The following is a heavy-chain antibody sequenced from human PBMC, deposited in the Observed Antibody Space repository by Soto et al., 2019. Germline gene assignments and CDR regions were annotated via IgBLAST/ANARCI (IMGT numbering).Heavy chain of an antibody. V-gene: IGHV1-46*01. J-gene: IGHJ4*02. CDR2: INPSGGST. CDR1: GYTFTNYY. CDR3: ARAYYYDSGALDY. D-gene: IGHD3-22*01. Sequence: QVRLVQSGAEVKKPGASVKLSCKASGYTFTNYYMHWVRQAPGQGLEWMGIINPSGGSTNNAQKVQGRVTMTRDTSTSTVYMELSSLKSEDTAVYYCARAYYYDSGALDYWGLGTLVTVSS.